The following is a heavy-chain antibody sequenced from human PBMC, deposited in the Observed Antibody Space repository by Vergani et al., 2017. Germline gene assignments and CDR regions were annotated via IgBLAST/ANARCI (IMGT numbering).Heavy chain of an antibody. Sequence: QVQLQESGPGLVKPSQTLSLTCTVSGGSISSYYWSWIWQPPGKGLEWIGYIYYSGSTNYNPSLKSRVTISVDTSKNQFSLKLSSVTAADTAVYYCARELVAGGWYYGMDVWGQGTTVTVSS. V-gene: IGHV4-59*01. CDR3: ARELVAGGWYYGMDV. J-gene: IGHJ6*02. CDR1: GGSISSYY. CDR2: IYYSGST. D-gene: IGHD2-15*01.